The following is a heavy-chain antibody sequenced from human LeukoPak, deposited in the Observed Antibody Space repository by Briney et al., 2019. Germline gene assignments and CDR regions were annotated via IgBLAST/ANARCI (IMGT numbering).Heavy chain of an antibody. CDR2: IHTSGNT. V-gene: IGHV4-61*09. D-gene: IGHD3-10*01. CDR3: ARDDSEFLTYYYGSGGHWFDP. CDR1: GGSISSGRYC. Sequence: PSQTLSLTCTVSGGSISSGRYCWSWIRQPAGKGLEWIGHIHTSGNTNYNPSLKSRLTISVDTSKNQFSLKLSSVTAADTAVYYCARDDSEFLTYYYGSGGHWFDPWGQGTLVTVSS. J-gene: IGHJ5*02.